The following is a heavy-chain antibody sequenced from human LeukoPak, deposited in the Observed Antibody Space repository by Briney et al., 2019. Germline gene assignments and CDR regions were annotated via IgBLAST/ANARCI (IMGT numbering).Heavy chain of an antibody. CDR1: SGSFSGYY. J-gene: IGHJ4*02. V-gene: IGHV4-34*01. CDR2: INHSGST. D-gene: IGHD6-19*01. Sequence: SETLSLTCAVYSGSFSGYYWSWIRQPPGKGLEWIGEINHSGSTNYNPSLKSRVTISVDTSKNQFSLKLSSVTAADTAVYYCARAPQYSSSDYWGQGTLVTVSS. CDR3: ARAPQYSSSDY.